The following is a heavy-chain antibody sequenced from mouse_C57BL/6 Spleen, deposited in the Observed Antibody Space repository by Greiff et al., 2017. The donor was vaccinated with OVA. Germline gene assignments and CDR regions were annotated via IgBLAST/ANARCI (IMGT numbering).Heavy chain of an antibody. Sequence: EVKLEESGPGLVKPSQSLSLTCSVTGYSITSGYYWNWIRQFPGNKLEWMGYISYDGSNNYNPSLKNRISITRDTSKNQFFLKLNSVTTEDTATYYCARGGTEDYWGQGTTLTVSS. V-gene: IGHV3-6*01. CDR1: GYSITSGYY. CDR2: ISYDGSN. J-gene: IGHJ2*01. D-gene: IGHD3-3*01. CDR3: ARGGTEDY.